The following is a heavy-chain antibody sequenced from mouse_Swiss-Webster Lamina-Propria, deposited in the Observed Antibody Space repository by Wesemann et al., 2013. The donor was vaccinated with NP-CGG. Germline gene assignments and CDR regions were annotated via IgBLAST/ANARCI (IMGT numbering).Heavy chain of an antibody. J-gene: IGHJ4*01. D-gene: IGHD3-1*01. CDR2: IRSKSNNYAT. V-gene: IGHV10S3*01. Sequence: EVQLVETGGGLVQPKGSLKLSCAASGFTFNTNAMNWVRQAPGKGLEWVARIRSKSNNYATYYADSVKDRFTISRDDSQSMLYLQMNNLKTEDTAMYYCVRARAYAMDYWGQGTSVTVSS. CDR3: VRARAYAMDY. CDR1: GFTFNTNA.